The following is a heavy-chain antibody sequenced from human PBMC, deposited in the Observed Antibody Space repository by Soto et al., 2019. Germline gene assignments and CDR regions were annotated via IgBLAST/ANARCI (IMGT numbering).Heavy chain of an antibody. D-gene: IGHD1-26*01. J-gene: IGHJ6*02. CDR1: GYTFTTSG. Sequence: ASVKVSCKASGYTFTTSGIRWVRQAPGQGLEWMGWISTYNGDTNSAQKFQGRVTMTADTSTGTVYMELMSLKSDDTAVYYCARQGSWPYYYYGLDVWGQGTTVTVSS. V-gene: IGHV1-18*01. CDR2: ISTYNGDT. CDR3: ARQGSWPYYYYGLDV.